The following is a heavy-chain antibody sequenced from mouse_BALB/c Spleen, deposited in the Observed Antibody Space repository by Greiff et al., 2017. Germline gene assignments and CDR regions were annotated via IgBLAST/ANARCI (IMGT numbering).Heavy chain of an antibody. V-gene: IGHV1-7*01. Sequence: QVHVKQSGAELAKPGASVKMSCKASGYTFTSYWMHWVKQRPGQGLEWIGYINPSTGYTEYNQKFKDKATLSADKSSSTAYMQLSSLTSEDSAVYYCARFGYGFAYWGQGTLVTVS. CDR2: INPSTGYT. J-gene: IGHJ3*01. CDR3: ARFGYGFAY. D-gene: IGHD1-2*01. CDR1: GYTFTSYW.